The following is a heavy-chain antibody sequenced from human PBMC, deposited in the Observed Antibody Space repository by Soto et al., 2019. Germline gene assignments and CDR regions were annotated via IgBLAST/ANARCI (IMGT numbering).Heavy chain of an antibody. V-gene: IGHV1-69*02. CDR3: AADHDSHYNDSHASCYP. CDR2: IIPIIGII. D-gene: IGHD4-4*01. CDR1: GGTFSTYT. J-gene: IGHJ5*02. Sequence: ASVKVSCKASGGTFSTYTITWVRQAPGQGLEWMGRIIPIIGIINYAQKFQGRVTISADKFTGTAYMELTGLRSDDTAVYYCAADHDSHYNDSHASCYPWGQGTLVTVSS.